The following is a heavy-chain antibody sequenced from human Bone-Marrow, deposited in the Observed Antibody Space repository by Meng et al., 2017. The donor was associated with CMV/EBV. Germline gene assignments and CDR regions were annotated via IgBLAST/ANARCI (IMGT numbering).Heavy chain of an antibody. CDR2: IKSKTDGGTT. CDR3: TTGLIYDSSGYPRDY. D-gene: IGHD3-22*01. J-gene: IGHJ4*02. CDR1: GFTFSNAW. V-gene: IGHV3-15*01. Sequence: GESLKISCAASGFTFSNAWMSWVGQAPGKGLEWVGRIKSKTDGGTTDYAAPVKGRFTISRDDSKNTLYLQMNSLKTEDTAVYYCTTGLIYDSSGYPRDYWGQGPPVTGSA.